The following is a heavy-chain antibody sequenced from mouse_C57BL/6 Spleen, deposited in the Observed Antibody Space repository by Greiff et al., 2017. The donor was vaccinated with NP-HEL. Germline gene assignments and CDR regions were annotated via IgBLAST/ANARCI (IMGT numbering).Heavy chain of an antibody. J-gene: IGHJ1*03. D-gene: IGHD1-1*01. V-gene: IGHV5-12*01. CDR1: GFTFSDYY. CDR3: ARPSTGWYFDV. CDR2: ISNGGGST. Sequence: EVQVVESGGGLVQPGGSLKLSCAASGFTFSDYYMYWVRQTPEKRLEWVAYISNGGGSTYYPDTVKGRFTISRDNAKNTLYLQMSRLKSEDTAMYYCARPSTGWYFDVWGTGTTVTVSS.